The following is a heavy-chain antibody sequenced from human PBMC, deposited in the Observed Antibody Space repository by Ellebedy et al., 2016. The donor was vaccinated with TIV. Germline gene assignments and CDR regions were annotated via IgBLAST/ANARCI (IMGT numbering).Heavy chain of an antibody. J-gene: IGHJ4*02. Sequence: GESLKISCAASGFTFSIYAMRWVRQAPGKGLEWVSCFNGSGGDTFYVDSVKGRFTISRDNSKNTLYLQMSSLRAEDTAVYYCVGIEAHASFDYWGQGTLVTVSS. CDR3: VGIEAHASFDY. CDR2: FNGSGGDT. V-gene: IGHV3-23*01. CDR1: GFTFSIYA. D-gene: IGHD1-14*01.